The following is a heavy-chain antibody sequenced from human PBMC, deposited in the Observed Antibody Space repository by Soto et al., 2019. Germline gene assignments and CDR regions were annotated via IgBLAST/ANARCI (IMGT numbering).Heavy chain of an antibody. CDR3: ARAFGYYAISGYHVTFYYYRMDV. V-gene: IGHV3-48*02. D-gene: IGHD3-22*01. Sequence: PXGSRRRSCSAARFTFNNYGLTWVRKAPGKGLEWVSYIISSSSTIYYADSVRGRFTISRDNSQNSLFLQMNSLRDDDTADYYCARAFGYYAISGYHVTFYYYRMDVWGQGTTVTGPS. CDR1: RFTFNNYG. J-gene: IGHJ6*01. CDR2: IISSSSTI.